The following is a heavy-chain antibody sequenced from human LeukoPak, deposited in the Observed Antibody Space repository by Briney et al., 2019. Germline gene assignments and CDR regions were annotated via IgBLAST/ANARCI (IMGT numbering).Heavy chain of an antibody. V-gene: IGHV3-21*01. Sequence: GGSLRLSCAASGFTFSSYSMNWVRQAPGKGLEWVSSISSSSSYIYYADSVKGRFTISRDKAKNSLYLQMNSLRAEDTAVYYCARSLMAGSSTSCYDYWGQGTLVTVSS. CDR1: GFTFSSYS. D-gene: IGHD2-2*01. CDR3: ARSLMAGSSTSCYDY. J-gene: IGHJ4*02. CDR2: ISSSSSYI.